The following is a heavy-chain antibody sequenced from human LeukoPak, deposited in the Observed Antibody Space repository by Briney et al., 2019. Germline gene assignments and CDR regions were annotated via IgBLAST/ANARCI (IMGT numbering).Heavy chain of an antibody. CDR1: GYTFTAYY. Sequence: WASVKVSCTTSGYTFTAYYVHWVRQAPGQGLEWMGWINPNSGGTNYAQKFQGRVTMTRDTSISTAYMELSRLRSDDTAVYYCARVGGTTYYYDSSGYLSLGYWGQGTLVTVSS. V-gene: IGHV1-2*02. D-gene: IGHD3-22*01. CDR3: ARVGGTTYYYDSSGYLSLGY. CDR2: INPNSGGT. J-gene: IGHJ4*02.